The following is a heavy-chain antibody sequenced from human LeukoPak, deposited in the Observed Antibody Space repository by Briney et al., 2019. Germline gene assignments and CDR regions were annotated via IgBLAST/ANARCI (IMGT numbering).Heavy chain of an antibody. V-gene: IGHV3-23*01. CDR1: AFIFSGHW. CDR3: AKDPTNDYGDYDYFDY. Sequence: PGGSLRLSCEASAFIFSGHWLNWVRQAPGKGLEWVSSITGSGSSTYYADSVKGRFTISRDNSKNTLYLQMNSLRAEDTAVYYCAKDPTNDYGDYDYFDYWGQGTLVTVSS. J-gene: IGHJ4*02. D-gene: IGHD4-17*01. CDR2: ITGSGSST.